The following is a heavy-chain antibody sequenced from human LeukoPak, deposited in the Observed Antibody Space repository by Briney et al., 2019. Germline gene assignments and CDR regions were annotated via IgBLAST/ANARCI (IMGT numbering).Heavy chain of an antibody. D-gene: IGHD6-19*01. CDR2: INPNSGGT. CDR1: GYTFTGYY. CDR3: SRAIAVVDY. Sequence: ASVNVSCTASGYTFTGYYIHWVRQAPGPGLEWMGWINPNSGGTNSAQKFQGRVTMTKDTSISTAYMELSRLRSDDTAVYFCSRAIAVVDYWGQGTLVTVSS. J-gene: IGHJ4*02. V-gene: IGHV1-2*02.